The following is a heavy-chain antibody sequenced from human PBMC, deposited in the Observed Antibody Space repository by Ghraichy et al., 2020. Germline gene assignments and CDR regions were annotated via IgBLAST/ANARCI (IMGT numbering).Heavy chain of an antibody. J-gene: IGHJ4*02. CDR3: ATVFMRGYSGYELYYFDY. Sequence: ASVKDSCKVSGYTLTELSMHWVRQAPGKGLEWMGGFDPEDGETIYAQKFQGRVTMTEDTSTDTAYMELSSLRSEDTAVYYCATVFMRGYSGYELYYFDYWGQGTLVTVSS. D-gene: IGHD5-12*01. CDR2: FDPEDGET. V-gene: IGHV1-24*01. CDR1: GYTLTELS.